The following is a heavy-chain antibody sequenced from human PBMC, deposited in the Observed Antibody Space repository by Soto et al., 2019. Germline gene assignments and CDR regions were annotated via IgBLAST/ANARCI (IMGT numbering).Heavy chain of an antibody. CDR3: ASDAIAARPFDWFDP. Sequence: QVQLVQSGAEVKKPGSSVKVSCKTSGGTFSSYAINWVRQAPGQGLEWMGGIIPMFGTTIYAEKFQGRVTITADESTSTAYMELSSLKSEDTAVYYCASDAIAARPFDWFDPWGQGTLVTVSS. D-gene: IGHD6-6*01. CDR2: IIPMFGTT. V-gene: IGHV1-69*12. J-gene: IGHJ5*02. CDR1: GGTFSSYA.